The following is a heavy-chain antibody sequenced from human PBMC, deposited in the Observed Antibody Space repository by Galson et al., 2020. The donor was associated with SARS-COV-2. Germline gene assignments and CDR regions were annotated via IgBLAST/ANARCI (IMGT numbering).Heavy chain of an antibody. D-gene: IGHD3-3*01. CDR3: AHRQRVLSCGVVTHKWFDP. CDR1: GFSLSTSGVG. Sequence: SGPTLVKPTQTLTLTCTFSGFSLSTSGVGVGWIRQPPGKALEWLALIYWNDDKRYSPSLNSRLTITKDTSKNQVVLTMTNMDPVDTATYYWAHRQRVLSCGVVTHKWFDPWGQGTLVTGSS. J-gene: IGHJ5*02. V-gene: IGHV2-5*01. CDR2: IYWNDDK.